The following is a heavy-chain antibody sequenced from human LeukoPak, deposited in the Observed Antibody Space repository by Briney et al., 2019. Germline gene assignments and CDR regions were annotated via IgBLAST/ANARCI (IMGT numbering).Heavy chain of an antibody. CDR3: ARVGALSSSWLLY. CDR1: GNSISSGDNY. J-gene: IGHJ4*02. D-gene: IGHD6-13*01. CDR2: IYYSGST. V-gene: IGHV4-39*01. Sequence: SETLSLTCTVSGNSISSGDNYWGWIRQPPGKGLEWIGSIYYSGSTYYNPSLQSRVTISVDTSKNQFSLKLNSVTAADTAVYYCARVGALSSSWLLYWGQGTLVTVSS.